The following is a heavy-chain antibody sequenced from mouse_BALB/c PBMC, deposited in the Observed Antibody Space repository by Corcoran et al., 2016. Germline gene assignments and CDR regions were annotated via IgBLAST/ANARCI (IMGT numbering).Heavy chain of an antibody. J-gene: IGHJ3*01. Sequence: EGQLQQSGAELVKPGASVKLSCTASGFNIKDSSMHWVKQRPEQGMEWIGRIDPANGNTKYDPKFQGKATITADTSSNTAYLQLSSLTSEDTAVYYCAKGVRAYWGQGTLVTVSA. D-gene: IGHD2-14*01. CDR1: GFNIKDSS. V-gene: IGHV14-3*02. CDR3: AKGVRAY. CDR2: IDPANGNT.